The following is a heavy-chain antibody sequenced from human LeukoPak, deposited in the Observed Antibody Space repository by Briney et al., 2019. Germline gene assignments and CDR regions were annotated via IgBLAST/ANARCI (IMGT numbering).Heavy chain of an antibody. V-gene: IGHV1-2*02. D-gene: IGHD1-26*01. CDR1: GYTFTGYY. CDR2: INPNSGGT. Sequence: ASVKVSCKASGYTFTGYYMHWVRQAPGQGLEWMGWINPNSGGTNYAQKFQGRVTMTRDTSISTAYVELSRLRSDDTAVYYCARDARGGSYRGGYFDYWGQGTLVTVSS. CDR3: ARDARGGSYRGGYFDY. J-gene: IGHJ4*02.